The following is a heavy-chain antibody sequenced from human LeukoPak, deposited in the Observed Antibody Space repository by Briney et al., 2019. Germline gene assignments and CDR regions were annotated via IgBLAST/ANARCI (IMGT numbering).Heavy chain of an antibody. V-gene: IGHV4-59*01. J-gene: IGHJ4*02. Sequence: SETLSLTCAVYGGSFSGYDWSWIRQPPGKGLEWIGYIYYSGSTNYNPSLKSRVTISVDTSKNQFSLKLSSVTAADTAVYYCAGTTVTRSGGDYWGQGTLVTVSS. CDR2: IYYSGST. D-gene: IGHD4-17*01. CDR1: GGSFSGYD. CDR3: AGTTVTRSGGDY.